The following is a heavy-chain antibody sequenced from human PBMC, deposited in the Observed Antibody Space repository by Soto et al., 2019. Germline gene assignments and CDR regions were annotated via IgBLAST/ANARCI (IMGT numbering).Heavy chain of an antibody. CDR3: APDAVTAIRRDYYYYGMDV. CDR2: ISYDGSNK. J-gene: IGHJ6*02. Sequence: PGGSLRLSCAASGFSFSSFALRWVRQAPGKGLEWVALISYDGSNKYYADSVKGRFTISRDNSKNTLYLQMNSLRAEDTAVYHCAPDAVTAIRRDYYYYGMDVWGQGTTVTVSS. CDR1: GFSFSSFA. V-gene: IGHV3-30*03. D-gene: IGHD2-21*02.